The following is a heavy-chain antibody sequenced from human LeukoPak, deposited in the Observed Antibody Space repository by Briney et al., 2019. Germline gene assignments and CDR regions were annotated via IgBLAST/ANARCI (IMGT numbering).Heavy chain of an antibody. CDR2: ISSSSSYI. CDR3: ARDRSYYGSGRTAGPKYYYYMDV. Sequence: GGSLRLSCAASGFTFSSYEMNWVRQAPGKGLEWVSSISSSSSYIYYADSVKGRFTISRDNAKNSLYLQMNSLRAEDTAVYYCARDRSYYGSGRTAGPKYYYYMDVWGKGTTVTISS. V-gene: IGHV3-21*01. CDR1: GFTFSSYE. D-gene: IGHD3-10*01. J-gene: IGHJ6*03.